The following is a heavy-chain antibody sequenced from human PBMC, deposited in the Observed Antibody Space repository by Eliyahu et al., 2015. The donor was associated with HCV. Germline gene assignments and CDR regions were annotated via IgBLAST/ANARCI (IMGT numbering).Heavy chain of an antibody. Sequence: EVQLVESGGGLVESGGSLRLSCEVSGFTFXKYRMNWVRQAPGKGLEWLSTISSNSNYIYNRDSVKGRFSISRDNTKNLLYLQMNSLRAEDTAIYYCASDEVEEIHEARWYFDFWGRGTPVTVSS. CDR1: GFTFXKYR. J-gene: IGHJ2*01. CDR3: ASDEVEEIHEARWYFDF. V-gene: IGHV3-21*06. CDR2: ISSNSNYI.